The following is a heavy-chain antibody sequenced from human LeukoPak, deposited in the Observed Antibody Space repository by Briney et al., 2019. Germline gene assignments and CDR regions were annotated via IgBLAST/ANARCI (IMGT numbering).Heavy chain of an antibody. Sequence: GGSLRLSCAASGFTFSDYYMSWIRQAPGKGLEWVSYISSSGSTIYYADSVKGRFTISRDNAKESLYLEMNSLRVEDTAVYYCVRDGGFPGTTGTYEIWGQGTMVSVSP. J-gene: IGHJ3*02. CDR3: VRDGGFPGTTGTYEI. CDR2: ISSSGSTI. D-gene: IGHD1-7*01. CDR1: GFTFSDYY. V-gene: IGHV3-11*04.